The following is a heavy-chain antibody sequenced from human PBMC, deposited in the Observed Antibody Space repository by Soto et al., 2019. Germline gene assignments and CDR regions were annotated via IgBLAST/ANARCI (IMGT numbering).Heavy chain of an antibody. CDR2: ISGSGGST. Sequence: GGSLRLSCAASGFTFSSYAMSWVRQAPGKGLEWVSAISGSGGSTYYADSVKGRFTISRDNSKNTLYLQMNSLRAEDTAVYYCAKGPEARGYDFLRPGGRTWFDPWGQGTLVTVSS. CDR1: GFTFSSYA. D-gene: IGHD3-3*01. CDR3: AKGPEARGYDFLRPGGRTWFDP. V-gene: IGHV3-23*01. J-gene: IGHJ5*02.